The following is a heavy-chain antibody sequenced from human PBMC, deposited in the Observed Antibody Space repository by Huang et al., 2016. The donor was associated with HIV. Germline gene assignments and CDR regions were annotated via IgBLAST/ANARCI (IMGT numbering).Heavy chain of an antibody. V-gene: IGHV4-39*01. Sequence: QLLLQESGPGLVKPSEALALTCAVSGGSIRSSDYHWGWIRQPPGKGMEWIGSIYNKGGTPYSPALKSRVTRAVDTSKNRFFLNLTSMTAADTAVYYCARHREGPVAYYSGWGSHLNYMDVWGRGRTVVVSS. CDR3: ARHREGPVAYYSGWGSHLNYMDV. CDR1: GGSIRSSDYH. CDR2: IYNKGGT. D-gene: IGHD3-10*01. J-gene: IGHJ6*03.